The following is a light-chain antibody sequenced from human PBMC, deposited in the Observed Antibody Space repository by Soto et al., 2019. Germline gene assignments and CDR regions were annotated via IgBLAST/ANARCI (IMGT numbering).Light chain of an antibody. Sequence: EIVLTQSPATLSLSPGERSTLSCRASQSLNSYFAWFQQKPGQAPRLLIYDASNRATGIPARFRGSGSGTDFTLTISSLEPEDFAVYYCQQRRDWPLTFGGGTKVEIK. CDR3: QQRRDWPLT. V-gene: IGKV3-11*01. J-gene: IGKJ4*01. CDR2: DAS. CDR1: QSLNSY.